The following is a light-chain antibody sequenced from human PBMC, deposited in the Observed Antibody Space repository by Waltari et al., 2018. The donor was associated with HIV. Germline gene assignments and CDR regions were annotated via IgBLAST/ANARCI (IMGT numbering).Light chain of an antibody. Sequence: DIQMAQPPSTLAASVGDRVTVTFRTSQSVGSYLAWYQRKPGKAPKLLIYQASSLETWVPSRFRGSGSGTYFTLTITGLQPDDFATYYCQQYHTYLTFGQGTDLE. CDR2: QAS. J-gene: IGKJ2*01. CDR1: QSVGSY. CDR3: QQYHTYLT. V-gene: IGKV1-5*03.